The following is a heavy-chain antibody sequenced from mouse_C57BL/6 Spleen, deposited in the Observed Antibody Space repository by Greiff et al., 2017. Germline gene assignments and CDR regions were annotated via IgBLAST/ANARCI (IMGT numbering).Heavy chain of an antibody. CDR2: ISSGSSTI. CDR1: GFTFSDYG. CDR3: SRSFSYYYAMYY. V-gene: IGHV5-17*01. J-gene: IGHJ4*01. Sequence: EVMLVESGGGLVKPGGSLKLSCAASGFTFSDYGMHWVRQAPENGLEWVAYISSGSSTIYSADTVQGRFTISRDNAKNTLFLQMTSLRSEDTAMYYCSRSFSYYYAMYYWGQGTSVTVSS.